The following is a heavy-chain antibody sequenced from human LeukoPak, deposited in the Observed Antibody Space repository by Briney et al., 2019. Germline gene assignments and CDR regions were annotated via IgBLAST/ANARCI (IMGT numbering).Heavy chain of an antibody. CDR3: ARVRVNEDAFDI. V-gene: IGHV1-18*01. J-gene: IGHJ3*02. D-gene: IGHD3-10*01. Sequence: GASVKVSCKASGGTFSSYAISWVRQAPGQGLEWMGWISAYNGNTNYAQKLQGRVTMTTDTSTSTAYMELRSLRSGDTAVYYCARVRVNEDAFDIWGQGTMVTVSS. CDR1: GGTFSSYA. CDR2: ISAYNGNT.